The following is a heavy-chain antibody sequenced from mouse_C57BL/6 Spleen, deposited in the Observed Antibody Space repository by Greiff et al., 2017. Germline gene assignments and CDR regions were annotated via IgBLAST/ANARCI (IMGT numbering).Heavy chain of an antibody. CDR3: AKNDGPGYVDY. Sequence: QVQLQQSGPELVKPGASVKISCKASGYAFSSSWMNWVKQRPGKGLEWIGRIYPGDGDTNYNGKFKGKATLTADKSSSTAYMQLSSLTSEDSAVYFCAKNDGPGYVDYWGQGTTLTVSS. CDR1: GYAFSSSW. CDR2: IYPGDGDT. D-gene: IGHD2-3*01. J-gene: IGHJ2*01. V-gene: IGHV1-82*01.